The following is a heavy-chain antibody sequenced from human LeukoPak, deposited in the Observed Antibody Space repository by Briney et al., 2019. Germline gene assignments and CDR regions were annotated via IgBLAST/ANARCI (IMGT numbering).Heavy chain of an antibody. CDR1: GGTFSSYA. D-gene: IGHD2-2*01. CDR2: IIPIFGTA. Sequence: SVKVSCKASGGTFSSYAISWVRQAPGQGLEWMGGIIPIFGTANYAQKFQGRVTITADESTSTAYMELSSLRSEDTAVYYCARDKVDCSSTSCYAVHYYYYGMDVWGQGTTVTVSS. CDR3: ARDKVDCSSTSCYAVHYYYYGMDV. V-gene: IGHV1-69*13. J-gene: IGHJ6*02.